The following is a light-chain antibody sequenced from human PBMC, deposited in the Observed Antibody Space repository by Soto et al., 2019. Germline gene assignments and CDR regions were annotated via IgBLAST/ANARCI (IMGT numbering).Light chain of an antibody. CDR2: GAS. CDR1: ANVSSN. V-gene: IGKV3-15*01. Sequence: EIVMTQSPANLSVSPGDSATLSCRTSANVSSNLAWYQQKPGQGPRLLIYGASTRATSIPARFSGSGSGTEFTLTINSLQSEDFAVYYCQQYNKWPPYTFGQGTKLEIK. J-gene: IGKJ2*01. CDR3: QQYNKWPPYT.